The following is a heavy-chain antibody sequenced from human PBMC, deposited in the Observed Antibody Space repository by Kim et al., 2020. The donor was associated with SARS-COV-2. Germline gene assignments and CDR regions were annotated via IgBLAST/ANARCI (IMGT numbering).Heavy chain of an antibody. D-gene: IGHD3-10*01. V-gene: IGHV3-23*01. CDR2: ISGSGDHR. CDR1: GFTFSSHA. Sequence: GGSLRLSCAASGFTFSSHAMSWVRQVPGKGLTWVSFISGSGDHRHYADLAKGRFSISRDNSKNTMSLQMNSLRVDDTAVYYCVKWLWIGESPKFDSWGQGILVTVSS. J-gene: IGHJ4*02. CDR3: VKWLWIGESPKFDS.